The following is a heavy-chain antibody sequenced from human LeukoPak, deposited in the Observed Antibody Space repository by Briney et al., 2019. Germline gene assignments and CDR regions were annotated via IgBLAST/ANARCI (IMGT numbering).Heavy chain of an antibody. CDR1: GGSISSYY. CDR2: INHSGST. Sequence: PSETLSLTCTVSGGSISSYYWSWIRQPPGKGLEWIGEINHSGSTNYNPSLKSRVTISVDTSKNQFSLKLSSVTAADTAVYYCAGTRGYSYGRLGYWGQGTLVTVSS. CDR3: AGTRGYSYGRLGY. D-gene: IGHD5-18*01. V-gene: IGHV4-34*01. J-gene: IGHJ4*02.